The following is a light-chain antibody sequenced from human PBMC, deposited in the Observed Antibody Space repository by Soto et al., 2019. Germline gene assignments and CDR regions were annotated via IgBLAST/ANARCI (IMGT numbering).Light chain of an antibody. Sequence: ESGLTQSPGTLSLSPGERATLSCRASQSVSSSYLAWYQQKPGQAPRLLIYGASSRATGIPDRFSGSGSGTDFTLTISSLQSEDFAVYYCQQYGSSRTFGQGTKVDIK. J-gene: IGKJ1*01. CDR2: GAS. V-gene: IGKV3-20*01. CDR1: QSVSSSY. CDR3: QQYGSSRT.